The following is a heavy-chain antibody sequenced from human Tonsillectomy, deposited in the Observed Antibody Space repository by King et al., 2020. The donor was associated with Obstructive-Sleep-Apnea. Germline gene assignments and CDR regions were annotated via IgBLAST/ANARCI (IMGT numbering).Heavy chain of an antibody. D-gene: IGHD2-15*01. V-gene: IGHV3-30*03. CDR1: GFTFSSYG. CDR3: ATQGWQNFQH. CDR2: ISYDGSNK. J-gene: IGHJ1*01. Sequence: QLVQSGGGVVQPGRSLRLSCAASGFTFSSYGMHWVRQAPGKGLEWVAVISYDGSNKYYADSVKGRFTISRDNSKNTLYLQMNSLRAEDTAVYYCATQGWQNFQHWGQGTLVTVSS.